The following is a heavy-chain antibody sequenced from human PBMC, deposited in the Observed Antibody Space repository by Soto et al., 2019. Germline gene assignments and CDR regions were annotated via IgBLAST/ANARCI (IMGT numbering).Heavy chain of an antibody. CDR1: GFTFSDYY. CDR3: AKARAQDYDFWSGYPVDY. D-gene: IGHD3-3*01. CDR2: ISGNGEII. J-gene: IGHJ4*02. V-gene: IGHV3-11*01. Sequence: GGSLRLSCAASGFTFSDYYIHWIRRAPGKGLEWISYISGNGEIIQYAASARGRFTISRDNAENSVYLEMDSLRAEDTAVYYCAKARAQDYDFWSGYPVDYWGQGTLVTGSS.